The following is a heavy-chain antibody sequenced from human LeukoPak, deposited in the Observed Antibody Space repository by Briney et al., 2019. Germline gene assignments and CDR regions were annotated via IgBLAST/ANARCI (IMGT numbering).Heavy chain of an antibody. D-gene: IGHD6-19*01. J-gene: IGHJ3*02. Sequence: GGSLRLSCAASGFTFSSYSMNWVRQTPGKGLEWVSSISSSSGYIYYADSVKGRFTISRDNAKNSLYLQMNSLRAEDTAVYYCARYSSGWFLDAFDIWGQGTMITVSS. CDR3: ARYSSGWFLDAFDI. V-gene: IGHV3-21*01. CDR1: GFTFSSYS. CDR2: ISSSSGYI.